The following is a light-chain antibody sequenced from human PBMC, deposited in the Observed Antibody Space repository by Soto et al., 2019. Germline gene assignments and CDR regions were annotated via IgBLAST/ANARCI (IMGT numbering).Light chain of an antibody. CDR2: GAS. Sequence: EIVLTQSPGTLSLSPGERATLSCRASQSVPRNYLAWYQQKPGQAPRLLIYGASSRATGTPDRFSGSGSGTDFTLTIRRLEPEDFAVYYCQEYNVSPYTFGQGTKLEI. V-gene: IGKV3-20*01. CDR1: QSVPRNY. J-gene: IGKJ2*01. CDR3: QEYNVSPYT.